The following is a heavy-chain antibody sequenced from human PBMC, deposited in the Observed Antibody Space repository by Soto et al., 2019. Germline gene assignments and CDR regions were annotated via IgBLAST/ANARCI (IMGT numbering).Heavy chain of an antibody. CDR3: SRDPLESHRTCFDP. CDR1: GFTFSSYS. CDR2: ISSSSSTI. V-gene: IGHV3-48*01. J-gene: IGHJ5*02. Sequence: EVQLVESGGGLVQPGGSLRLSCAASGFTFSSYSMNWVRQAPGKGLEWVSYISSSSSTIYYADSVKGRFTISRDNAKNSLYLQMNSLRAEDTAVYYCSRDPLESHRTCFDPWCQGTLVTVSS.